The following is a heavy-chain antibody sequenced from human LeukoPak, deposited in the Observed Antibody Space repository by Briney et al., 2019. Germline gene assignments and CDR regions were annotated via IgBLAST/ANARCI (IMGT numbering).Heavy chain of an antibody. J-gene: IGHJ4*02. V-gene: IGHV4-39*07. Sequence: SETLSLTCTVSGDSISSSLYYWGWIRQPPGKGLEWIGNIYYSGTTYYNPSLKSRVTMSVDTSKNQFSLSLYSVTAADTAVYYCARGDDYGDYVGYFDYWGQGTLVTVSS. CDR2: IYYSGTT. D-gene: IGHD4-17*01. CDR3: ARGDDYGDYVGYFDY. CDR1: GDSISSSLYY.